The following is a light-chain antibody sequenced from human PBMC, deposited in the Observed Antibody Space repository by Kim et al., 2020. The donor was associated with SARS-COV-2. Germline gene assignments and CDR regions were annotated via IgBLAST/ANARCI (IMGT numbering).Light chain of an antibody. CDR3: QVWDSSNDHRVV. V-gene: IGLV3-21*04. CDR1: SIGSKS. CDR2: YDS. Sequence: SYELTQPPSVSVAPEKTARITCGGASIGSKSVHWYQQKPGQAPVLVISYDSVRPSGIPERFSGSNSGNTATLTISRVEAGDEADYYCQVWDSSNDHRVVFGDGTQLTVL. J-gene: IGLJ2*01.